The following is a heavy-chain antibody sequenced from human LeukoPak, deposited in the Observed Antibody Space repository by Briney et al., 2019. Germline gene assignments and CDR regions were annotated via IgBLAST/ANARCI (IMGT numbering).Heavy chain of an antibody. CDR2: IYYSGST. CDR1: GGSISSYY. V-gene: IGHV4-59*01. J-gene: IGHJ4*02. Sequence: PSETLSLTCTVSGGSISSYYWSWIRQPPGKGLEWIGYIYYSGSTNYNPSLKSRVTISVDTSKNQFSLKLSSVTAADTAVYYCARDRGLTKYGGVGFDYWGQGTLVTVSS. CDR3: ARDRGLTKYGGVGFDY. D-gene: IGHD3-10*02.